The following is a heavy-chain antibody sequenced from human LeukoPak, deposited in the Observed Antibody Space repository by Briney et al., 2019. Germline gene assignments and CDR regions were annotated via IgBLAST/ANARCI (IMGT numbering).Heavy chain of an antibody. D-gene: IGHD4/OR15-4a*01. V-gene: IGHV4-30-4*01. CDR2: IYYSGST. CDR1: GGSISSGDYY. Sequence: PSQTLSLTCTVSGGSISSGDYYWSWIRQPPGKGLEWIGYIYYSGSTNSNPSLESRVTISVDTSKNQFSLELSSVTAADTAVYYCARHANSNAFDIWGQGTLVTVSS. CDR3: ARHANSNAFDI. J-gene: IGHJ3*02.